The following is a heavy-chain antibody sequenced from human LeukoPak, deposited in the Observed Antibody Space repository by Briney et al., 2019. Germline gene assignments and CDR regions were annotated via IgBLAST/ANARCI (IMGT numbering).Heavy chain of an antibody. V-gene: IGHV1-8*02. CDR2: MNPNSGNT. J-gene: IGHJ3*02. CDR1: GYRFTTYG. CDR3: ARGPGRLDCSSTSCRTSGAFDI. Sequence: ASVKVSCKASGYRFTTYGISWVRQAPGQGLEWMGWMNPNSGNTGYAQKFQGRVTMTRNTSISTAYMELSSLRSEDTAVYYCARGPGRLDCSSTSCRTSGAFDIWGQGTMVTVSS. D-gene: IGHD2-2*01.